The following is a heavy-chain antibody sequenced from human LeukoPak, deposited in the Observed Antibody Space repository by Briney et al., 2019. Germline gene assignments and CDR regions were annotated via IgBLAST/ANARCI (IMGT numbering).Heavy chain of an antibody. D-gene: IGHD6-19*01. CDR1: GVTFTDAW. J-gene: IGHJ4*02. Sequence: GGSLRLSCAASGVTFTDAWMSWVRQAPGEGLEWVSTTNGRGDTTFYTGSVKGRFTISRDNSKNTLYLQMHSLRGEDTAIYYCAKDLSSASYPYYFDYWGQGTLVTVSS. CDR2: TNGRGDTT. V-gene: IGHV3-23*01. CDR3: AKDLSSASYPYYFDY.